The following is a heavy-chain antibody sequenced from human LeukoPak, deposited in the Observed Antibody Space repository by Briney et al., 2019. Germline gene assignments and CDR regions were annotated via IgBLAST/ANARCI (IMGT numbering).Heavy chain of an antibody. CDR2: IYYSGTST. J-gene: IGHJ4*02. Sequence: PSETLSLTCTVSGAAISTRDYFWGWIRQSPGQGLEWIGSIYYSGTSTYYNPSLQSRVTISLDTSKNQFSLKLNSVTAADTAVYFCVRVKSGRPDYWGQGTLVTVS. CDR1: GAAISTRDYF. CDR3: VRVKSGRPDY. V-gene: IGHV4-39*02. D-gene: IGHD6-6*01.